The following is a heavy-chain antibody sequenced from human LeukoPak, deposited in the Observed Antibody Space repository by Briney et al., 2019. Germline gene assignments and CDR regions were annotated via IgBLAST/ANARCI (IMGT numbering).Heavy chain of an antibody. CDR3: ARTHFDSLGWFDP. CDR2: INYSGNT. CDR1: GGSMRSSNFY. Sequence: SETLSLTCTVSGGSMRSSNFYWGWIRQSPGKGLAWIGNINYSGNTYYNPSVKSRVTLSVDVSKNRFYLNLTSVTAADTALYFCARTHFDSLGWFDPWGQGIQVIVSS. J-gene: IGHJ5*02. D-gene: IGHD3-9*01. V-gene: IGHV4-39*07.